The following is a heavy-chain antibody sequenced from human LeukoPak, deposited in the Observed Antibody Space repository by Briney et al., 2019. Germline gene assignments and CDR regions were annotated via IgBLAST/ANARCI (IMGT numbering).Heavy chain of an antibody. CDR3: ARDRWYYYDSSGHYSDAVDI. J-gene: IGHJ3*02. CDR1: GYTFTGYY. V-gene: IGHV1-2*02. Sequence: ASVKVSCEASGYTFTGYYMHWVRRAPGQGLEWMGWINHNSGSTNYAHNVQGRVTMSRDKALSTPYLDMNTLRADNTAVYYCARDRWYYYDSSGHYSDAVDIWGQGTMVTVSS. CDR2: INHNSGST. D-gene: IGHD3-22*01.